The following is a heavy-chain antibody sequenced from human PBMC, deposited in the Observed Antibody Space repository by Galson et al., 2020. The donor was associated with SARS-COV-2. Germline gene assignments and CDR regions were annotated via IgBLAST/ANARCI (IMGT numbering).Heavy chain of an antibody. Sequence: GGSLRLSCAASGFTFSSYSMNWVRQAPGKGLEWVSSISSSSSYIYYADSVKGRFTISRDNAKNSLYLQMNSLRAEDTAVYYCARELRDYVWGRHKNYGMDVWGQGTTVTVSS. V-gene: IGHV3-21*01. D-gene: IGHD3-16*01. CDR3: ARELRDYVWGRHKNYGMDV. CDR1: GFTFSSYS. CDR2: ISSSSSYI. J-gene: IGHJ6*02.